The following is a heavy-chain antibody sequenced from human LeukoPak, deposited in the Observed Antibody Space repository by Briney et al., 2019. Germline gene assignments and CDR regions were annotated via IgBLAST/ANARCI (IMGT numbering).Heavy chain of an antibody. CDR2: ISSSSTTI. Sequence: GGSLRLSCAASGFTFSSYSMMWVRQAPGKGLEWVSYISSSSTTIHYADSVKGRFTISRDNAKNSVYLRMNSLRAEDTAVYYCAREPNIVATILGLYFDYWGQGTLVTVSS. J-gene: IGHJ4*02. D-gene: IGHD5-12*01. CDR3: AREPNIVATILGLYFDY. V-gene: IGHV3-48*01. CDR1: GFTFSSYS.